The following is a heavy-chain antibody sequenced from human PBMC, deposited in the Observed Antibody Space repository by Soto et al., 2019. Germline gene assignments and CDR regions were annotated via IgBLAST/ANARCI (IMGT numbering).Heavy chain of an antibody. J-gene: IGHJ4*02. D-gene: IGHD1-1*01. V-gene: IGHV4-59*08. Sequence: PSETLSLTCTVSGGSISSYYWSWIRQPPGKGLEWIGYIYYSGSTNYNPSLKSRVTISVDTSKNQFSLKLSSVTAADTAVYYCVRRNGYSFDYWGQGTLVTVSS. CDR1: GGSISSYY. CDR2: IYYSGST. CDR3: VRRNGYSFDY.